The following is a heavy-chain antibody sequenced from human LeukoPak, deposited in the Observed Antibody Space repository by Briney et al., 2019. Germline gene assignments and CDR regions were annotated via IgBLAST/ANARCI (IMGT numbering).Heavy chain of an antibody. D-gene: IGHD3-3*01. CDR1: GGSISSSSYY. V-gene: IGHV4-39*02. CDR2: IYYSGST. J-gene: IGHJ5*02. Sequence: NPSETLSLTCTVSGGSISSSSYYWGWIRQPPGKGLEWIGSIYYSGSTYYNPSLKSRVTISVDTSKNQFSLKLSSVTAADTAAYYCATENYDDNWFDPWGQGTLVTVSS. CDR3: ATENYDDNWFDP.